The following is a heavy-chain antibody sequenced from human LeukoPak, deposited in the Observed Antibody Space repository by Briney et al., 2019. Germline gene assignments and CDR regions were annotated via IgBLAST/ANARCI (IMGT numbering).Heavy chain of an antibody. CDR2: IIPMFGTA. CDR3: AREARSDYYFDY. CDR1: GGTFSSYA. V-gene: IGHV1-69*13. Sequence: ASVKVSCKASGGTFSSYAITWVRQAPGQGLEWMGGIIPMFGTANYAQKFQGRVTITADESTSTGYLELSSLRSEDTAVYFCAREARSDYYFDYWGQGTLLTVSS. J-gene: IGHJ4*02. D-gene: IGHD3-22*01.